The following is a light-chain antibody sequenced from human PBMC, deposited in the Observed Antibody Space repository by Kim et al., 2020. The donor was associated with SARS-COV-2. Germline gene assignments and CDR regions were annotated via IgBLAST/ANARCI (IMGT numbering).Light chain of an antibody. J-gene: IGLJ2*01. CDR3: QSRDSGGNVV. CDR2: GKN. CDR1: SLINYY. V-gene: IGLV3-19*01. Sequence: SSELTQDPAVSVALGQTVRITCQGDSLINYYASWYRQKPGQAPVLVIYGKNNRPSGIPDRFSGSSSGNTASLTITGAQAEDEADFYCQSRDSGGNVVFGGGTQLTVL.